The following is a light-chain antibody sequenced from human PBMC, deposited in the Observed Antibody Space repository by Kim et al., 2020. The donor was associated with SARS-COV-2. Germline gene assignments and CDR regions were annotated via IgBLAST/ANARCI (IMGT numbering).Light chain of an antibody. Sequence: EIVLTQSPGTLSLSPGERATLSCRASQSVSSSYLALYQQKPGQAPRLLMYGATSRAAGTPDRFSGSGSRTDFTLTISRLEPEDFAVYYCQQYGSSPWTFGLGTKVDIK. V-gene: IGKV3-20*01. CDR1: QSVSSSY. CDR3: QQYGSSPWT. J-gene: IGKJ1*01. CDR2: GAT.